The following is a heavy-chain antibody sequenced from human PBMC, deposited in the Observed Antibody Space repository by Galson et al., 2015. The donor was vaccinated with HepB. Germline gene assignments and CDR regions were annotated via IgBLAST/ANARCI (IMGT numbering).Heavy chain of an antibody. CDR2: IGAYNGNT. CDR1: GYTFTSYG. Sequence: SVKVSCKASGYTFTSYGISWVRQAPGQGLEWMGWIGAYNGNTNYAQKLQGRVTMTTDTSTSTAYMELRSLRSDDTAVYYCAGIYGYSYQDGMDVWGQGTTFTVSS. J-gene: IGHJ6*02. V-gene: IGHV1-18*04. CDR3: AGIYGYSYQDGMDV. D-gene: IGHD5-18*01.